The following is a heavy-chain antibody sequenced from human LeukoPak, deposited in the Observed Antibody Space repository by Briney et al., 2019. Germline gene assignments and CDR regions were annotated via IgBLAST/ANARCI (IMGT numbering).Heavy chain of an antibody. J-gene: IGHJ4*02. CDR2: IYHSGST. CDR1: GGSISSSNW. V-gene: IGHV4-4*02. Sequence: SETLSLTCTVSGGSISSSNWWSWVRQPPGKGLEWIGEIYHSGSTNYNPSLKSRVTISVDKSKNQFSLKLSSVTAADTAVYYCAREGGGTELYYFDYWGQGTLVTVSS. D-gene: IGHD3-16*01. CDR3: AREGGGTELYYFDY.